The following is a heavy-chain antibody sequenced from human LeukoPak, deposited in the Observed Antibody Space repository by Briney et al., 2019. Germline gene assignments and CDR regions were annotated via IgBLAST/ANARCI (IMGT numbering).Heavy chain of an antibody. D-gene: IGHD1-26*01. J-gene: IGHJ3*02. Sequence: SETLSLTCTVSGGSISSYYWSWIRQPPGKGLEWIGYIYYSGSTNYNPSLKSRVTISVDTSKNQFSLKLSSVTAADTAVYYCARLKGGSGSYPPTDAFDIWGQGTMVTVSS. V-gene: IGHV4-59*08. CDR2: IYYSGST. CDR3: ARLKGGSGSYPPTDAFDI. CDR1: GGSISSYY.